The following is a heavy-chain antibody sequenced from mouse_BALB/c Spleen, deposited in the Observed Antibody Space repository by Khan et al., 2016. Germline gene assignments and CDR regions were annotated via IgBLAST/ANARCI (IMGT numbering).Heavy chain of an antibody. CDR1: GFTFSSYA. Sequence: EVELVESGGGLVKPGGSLKLSCAASGFTFSSYAMSWVRQSPEKRLEWVAEISSGGSYTYYPDTVTGRFTISRDNAKNTLYLEMSSLRSDDPAMYYCARAYCPYWGQGTLVTVSA. CDR3: ARAYCPY. V-gene: IGHV5-9-4*01. J-gene: IGHJ3*01. CDR2: ISSGGSYT.